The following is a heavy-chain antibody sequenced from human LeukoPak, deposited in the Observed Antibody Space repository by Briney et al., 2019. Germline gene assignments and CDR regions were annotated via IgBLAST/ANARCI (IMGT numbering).Heavy chain of an antibody. Sequence: ASVKVSCKASGYTFTSYDINWVRQATGQGLEWMGWMNPNSGNTGYAQKFQGRVTITRNTSISTAYMELSSLRSEDTAVYYCARQGPRYCSGGSCFDPWGQGTLVTVSS. CDR2: MNPNSGNT. V-gene: IGHV1-8*03. D-gene: IGHD2-15*01. CDR1: GYTFTSYD. CDR3: ARQGPRYCSGGSCFDP. J-gene: IGHJ5*02.